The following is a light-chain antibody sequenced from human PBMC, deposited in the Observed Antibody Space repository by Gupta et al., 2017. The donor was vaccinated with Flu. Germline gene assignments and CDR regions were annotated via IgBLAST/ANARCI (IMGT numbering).Light chain of an antibody. CDR2: VEGSGSY. CDR3: ETWDSDTFV. CDR1: SGHNTNI. J-gene: IGLJ1*01. V-gene: IGLV4-60*03. Sequence: QPVLAQSSSASASLGSSVKLTCTLTSGHNTNIIAWHQQQPGKAPRFLMKVEGSGSYNKGSGVPDRFSGASSGADRYITISNLQSEDEADYYCETWDSDTFVFGTGTTVTVL.